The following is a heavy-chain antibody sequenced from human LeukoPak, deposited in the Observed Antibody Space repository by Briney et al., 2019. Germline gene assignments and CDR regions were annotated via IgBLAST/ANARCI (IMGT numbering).Heavy chain of an antibody. CDR3: ASSSSSSIDY. D-gene: IGHD6-6*01. V-gene: IGHV3-53*01. CDR2: IYSGGST. CDR1: GFTVSSNY. J-gene: IGHJ4*02. Sequence: PGGSLRLSCAASGFTVSSNYMSWVRQAPGKGLEWVSVIYSGGSTYYADSVKGRFTISRDNSENTLYLQMNSLRAEDTAVYYCASSSSSSIDYWGQGTLVTVSS.